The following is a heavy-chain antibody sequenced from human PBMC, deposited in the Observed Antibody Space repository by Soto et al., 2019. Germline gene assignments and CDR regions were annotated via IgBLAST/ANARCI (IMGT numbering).Heavy chain of an antibody. D-gene: IGHD6-6*01. V-gene: IGHV1-2*02. CDR1: GDSFPGYH. Sequence: GASVKGSWTAAGDSFPGYHMHSLRQAPGQGLEWMGWINPNSGGTNYAQKFKGRVTMTRDTSNSTAYMELSRLRSHDTAVYYCARDVEYSSSYYYYGMDVWGQGTMATVSS. J-gene: IGHJ6*02. CDR3: ARDVEYSSSYYYYGMDV. CDR2: INPNSGGT.